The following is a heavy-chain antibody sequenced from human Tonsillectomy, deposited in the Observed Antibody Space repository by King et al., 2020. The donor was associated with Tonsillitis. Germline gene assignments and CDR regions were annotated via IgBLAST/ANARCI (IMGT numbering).Heavy chain of an antibody. V-gene: IGHV3-7*01. CDR2: IKQDGSEK. CDR3: ARLTEYYDSSGYVWFDP. D-gene: IGHD3-22*01. CDR1: GFTFSSYW. J-gene: IGHJ5*02. Sequence: VQLVESGGGLVQPGGSLRLSCAASGFTFSSYWMSWVRQAPGKGLEWVANIKQDGSEKYYVDSVKGRFTIPRDNAKNSLYLQMNSLRAEDTAVYYCARLTEYYDSSGYVWFDPWGQGTLVTVSS.